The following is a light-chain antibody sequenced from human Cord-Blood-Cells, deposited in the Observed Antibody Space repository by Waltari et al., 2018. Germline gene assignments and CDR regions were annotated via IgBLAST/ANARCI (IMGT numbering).Light chain of an antibody. J-gene: IGLJ1*01. Sequence: QSALTQPACVSGSTGHSITLSSPGTSSDVRGYNCVSWYQQHPGKAPKLMIYDVSNRPSGVSNRFSGSKSGNTASLTISGLQAEDEADYYCSSYTSSFYVFGTGTKVTVL. CDR2: DVS. V-gene: IGLV2-14*01. CDR1: SSDVRGYNC. CDR3: SSYTSSFYV.